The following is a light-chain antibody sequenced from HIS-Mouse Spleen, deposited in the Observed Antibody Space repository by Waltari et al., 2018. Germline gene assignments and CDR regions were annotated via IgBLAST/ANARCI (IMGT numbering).Light chain of an antibody. J-gene: IGKJ1*01. V-gene: IGKV4-1*01. CDR3: QQYYSTPWT. CDR1: PSVLYSSNNKNY. Sequence: DIVMTQSPDSLAVSLGERATINCKSSPSVLYSSNNKNYLAWYQQKQGQPPKLLIYWASTRESGVPDRFSGSGSGTDFTLTISSLQAEDVAVYYCQQYYSTPWTFGQGTKVEIK. CDR2: WAS.